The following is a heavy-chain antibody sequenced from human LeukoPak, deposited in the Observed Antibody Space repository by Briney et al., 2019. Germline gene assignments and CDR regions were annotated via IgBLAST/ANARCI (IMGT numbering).Heavy chain of an antibody. J-gene: IGHJ4*02. CDR3: AKDVTTGTLALDY. D-gene: IGHD1-1*01. CDR1: GFTFSSYA. Sequence: GGSLRLSCAASGFTFSSYALSWVRQAPGKGLEWVSGISGSGGSTHYADSVKGRFTISRDKSKNTLYLEMNSLRAEDTAVYYCAKDVTTGTLALDYWGQGTLVTVSS. V-gene: IGHV3-23*01. CDR2: ISGSGGST.